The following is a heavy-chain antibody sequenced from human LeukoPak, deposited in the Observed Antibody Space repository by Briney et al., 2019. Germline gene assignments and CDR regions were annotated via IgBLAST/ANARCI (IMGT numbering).Heavy chain of an antibody. CDR3: ARKWLIDAFDI. J-gene: IGHJ3*02. Sequence: GGSLRLSCAASGFTFDDYAIHWVRQAPGKGLEWVSGISWNSGSIGYADSVKGRFTISRDNAKNSLYLQMNSLRAEDTALYYCARKWLIDAFDIWGQGTMVTVSS. V-gene: IGHV3-9*01. CDR2: ISWNSGSI. CDR1: GFTFDDYA. D-gene: IGHD5-12*01.